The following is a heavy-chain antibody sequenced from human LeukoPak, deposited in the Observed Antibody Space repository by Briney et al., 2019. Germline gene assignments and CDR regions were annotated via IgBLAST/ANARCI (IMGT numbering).Heavy chain of an antibody. CDR3: AELGITMVGDV. J-gene: IGHJ6*04. D-gene: IGHD3-10*02. V-gene: IGHV3-48*03. CDR2: ISSSGSTI. Sequence: LARAASGERFYISGMAGVCKNPGKGLEWVSYISSSGSTIYYADSVKGRFTISRDNAKNSLYLQMNSLRAEDAAVYYCAELGITMVGDVWGKGTTVTISS. CDR1: GERFYISG.